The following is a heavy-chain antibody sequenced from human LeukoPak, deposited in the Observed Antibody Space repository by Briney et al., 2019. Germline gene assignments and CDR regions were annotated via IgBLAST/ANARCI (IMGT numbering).Heavy chain of an antibody. CDR2: IYITGNT. Sequence: PSQTLSLTCTESSGSISGDEYYWSWIRQPAGRGLEWIGRIYITGNTMYNPSLESRVKISIDTSKNQVSLTVKSVTAADTAVYYCARGGTLFTFFDSWGQGTLVTVSS. CDR1: SGSISGDEYY. CDR3: ARGGTLFTFFDS. D-gene: IGHD3-16*01. J-gene: IGHJ4*02. V-gene: IGHV4-61*02.